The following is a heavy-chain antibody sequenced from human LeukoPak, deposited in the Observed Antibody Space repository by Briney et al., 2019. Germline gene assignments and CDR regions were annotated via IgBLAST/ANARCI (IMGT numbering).Heavy chain of an antibody. Sequence: PSETLSLTCAVYGGSFSGYYWSWIRQPPGKGLEWIGEINHSGSTNYNPSLKSRVTISVDTSKNQFSLKLSSVTAADTAVYYCARGPTDYYDSSGYYSDEKYYFDYWGQGTLVTVSS. V-gene: IGHV4-34*01. CDR1: GGSFSGYY. J-gene: IGHJ4*02. CDR2: INHSGST. CDR3: ARGPTDYYDSSGYYSDEKYYFDY. D-gene: IGHD3-22*01.